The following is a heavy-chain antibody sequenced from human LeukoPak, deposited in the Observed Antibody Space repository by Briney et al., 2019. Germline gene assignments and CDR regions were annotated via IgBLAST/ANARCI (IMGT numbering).Heavy chain of an antibody. Sequence: PGGSLRLSCAASGFTFSTYWMHWVRQAPGKGLEWVSRINPDGITTTCAASVKGRFTISRDNAKNTLFLQMNSLSAEDTAVYYCARDYYYGMDVWGQGTTISVSS. CDR1: GFTFSTYW. V-gene: IGHV3-74*01. J-gene: IGHJ6*02. CDR3: ARDYYYGMDV. CDR2: INPDGITT.